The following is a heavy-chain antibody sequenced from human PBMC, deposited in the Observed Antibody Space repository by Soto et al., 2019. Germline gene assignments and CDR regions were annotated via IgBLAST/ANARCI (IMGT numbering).Heavy chain of an antibody. D-gene: IGHD6-13*01. CDR1: GFTFSSYG. V-gene: IGHV3-33*01. CDR2: IWYDGSNK. J-gene: IGHJ4*02. CDR3: ARPPAIAAAGQYYFDY. Sequence: GGSLRLSCAASGFTFSSYGMHWVRQAPGKGLEWVAVIWYDGSNKYYADSVKGRFTISRDNSKNTLYLQMNSLRAEDTAVYYCARPPAIAAAGQYYFDYWGQGTLVTVSS.